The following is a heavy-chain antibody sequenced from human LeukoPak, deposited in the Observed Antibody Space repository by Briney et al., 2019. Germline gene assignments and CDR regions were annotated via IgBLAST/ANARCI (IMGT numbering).Heavy chain of an antibody. D-gene: IGHD5-24*01. V-gene: IGHV4-59*08. J-gene: IGHJ4*02. Sequence: SETLSLTCTVSGGSISSYYWSWIRQPPGKGLEWIGYIYYSGSTNYNPSLKSRVTISVDTSKNQFSLKLSSVTAADTAVYYCARLEEYFDYWGQGTLVTVSS. CDR2: IYYSGST. CDR1: GGSISSYY. CDR3: ARLEEYFDY.